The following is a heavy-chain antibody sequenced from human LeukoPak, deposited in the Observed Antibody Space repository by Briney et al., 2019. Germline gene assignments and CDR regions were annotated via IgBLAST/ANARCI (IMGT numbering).Heavy chain of an antibody. CDR2: IKQDGSEK. CDR3: ARDLSRHYDILTGSESTPTPVDY. V-gene: IGHV3-7*03. Sequence: GGSLRLSCAASGFTFSSYWMTWVRQAPGKGLEWVANIKQDGSEKYYVDSVKGRFTISRDNAKNSLYLQMNSLRAEDTAVYYCARDLSRHYDILTGSESTPTPVDYWGQGTLVTVSS. D-gene: IGHD3-9*01. J-gene: IGHJ4*02. CDR1: GFTFSSYW.